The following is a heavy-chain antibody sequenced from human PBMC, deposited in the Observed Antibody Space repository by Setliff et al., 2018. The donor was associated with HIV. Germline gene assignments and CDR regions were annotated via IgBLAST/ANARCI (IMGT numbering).Heavy chain of an antibody. CDR1: GGSISTTNYY. V-gene: IGHV4-61*02. J-gene: IGHJ5*02. Sequence: SETLSLTCSVSGGSISTTNYYWAWIRQPAGKGLEWIGRIYTSGSTNYNPSLKSRVTMSVDTSKNQFSLKLSSVTAADTAVYYCARDTTPGIGQAANWFDPWGQGTLVTVSS. D-gene: IGHD1-1*01. CDR2: IYTSGST. CDR3: ARDTTPGIGQAANWFDP.